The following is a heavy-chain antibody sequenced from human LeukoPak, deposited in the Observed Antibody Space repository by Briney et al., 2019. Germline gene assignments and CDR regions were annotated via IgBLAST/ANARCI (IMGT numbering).Heavy chain of an antibody. CDR1: GGSISSYY. CDR2: IYYSGST. CDR3: ARSLGFSSRSFDY. Sequence: SETLSLTRTVSGGSISSYYWSWIREPPGEGLEGVGYIYYSGSTNYNPSLKSRVTISVDTSKNQFSLKLSSVTAADTAVYYCARSLGFSSRSFDYWGQGTLVTVSS. V-gene: IGHV4-59*12. D-gene: IGHD6-13*01. J-gene: IGHJ4*02.